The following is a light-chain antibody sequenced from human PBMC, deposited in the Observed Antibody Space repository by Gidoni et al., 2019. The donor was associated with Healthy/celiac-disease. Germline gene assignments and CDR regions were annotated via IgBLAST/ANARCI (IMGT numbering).Light chain of an antibody. J-gene: IGLJ2*01. CDR2: QDS. Sequence: SYELTQPPSVSVSPGQTASITCSGDKLGDKYACWYQQKPGQSPVLVTYQDSKRPSGIPERFSGSTSANTATLTLSGTQAMDEADYYCQAWDSSTVVFGGGTKLTVL. CDR3: QAWDSSTVV. CDR1: KLGDKY. V-gene: IGLV3-1*01.